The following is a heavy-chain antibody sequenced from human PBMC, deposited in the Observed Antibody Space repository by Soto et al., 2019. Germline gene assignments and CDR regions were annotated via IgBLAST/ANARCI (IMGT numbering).Heavy chain of an antibody. Sequence: EVQLVESGGGLVQPGGSLRLSCAASGFTFSNDWMLWVRQGAGKGLVWVSRINMDGSRTNYADSVRGRFTISRDNAKNTVYLQMNSLRAEDTAIYYCARGPRGIYGNDHWGQGALVTVSS. J-gene: IGHJ5*02. V-gene: IGHV3-74*01. CDR3: ARGPRGIYGNDH. D-gene: IGHD2-8*02. CDR1: GFTFSNDW. CDR2: INMDGSRT.